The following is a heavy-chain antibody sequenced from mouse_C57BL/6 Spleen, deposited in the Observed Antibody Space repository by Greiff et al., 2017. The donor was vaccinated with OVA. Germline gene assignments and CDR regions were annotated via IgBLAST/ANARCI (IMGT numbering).Heavy chain of an antibody. V-gene: IGHV1-64*01. CDR3: ARSELGLDYYFDY. J-gene: IGHJ2*01. CDR2: IHPNSGST. Sequence: VQLQQPGAELVKPGASVKLSCKASGYTFTSYWMHWVKQRPGQGLEWIGMIHPNSGSTNYNEKFKSKATLTVDKSSSTAYMQLSSLTSEDSAVYYCARSELGLDYYFDYWGQGTTLTVSS. CDR1: GYTFTSYW. D-gene: IGHD4-1*01.